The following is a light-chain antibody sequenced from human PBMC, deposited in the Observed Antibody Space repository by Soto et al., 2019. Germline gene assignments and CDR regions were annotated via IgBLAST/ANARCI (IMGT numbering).Light chain of an antibody. CDR3: QQYASSGT. CDR2: GAS. Sequence: EIVLTQSPGTLSLSPGERATLSCRASQSVSSNYLAWYQQKPGQAPRLLIYGASTRATGIPDRFSGSGSGIDFTLTISRLEPEDFAVYYCQQYASSGTFGQGTKVDIK. J-gene: IGKJ1*01. CDR1: QSVSSNY. V-gene: IGKV3-20*01.